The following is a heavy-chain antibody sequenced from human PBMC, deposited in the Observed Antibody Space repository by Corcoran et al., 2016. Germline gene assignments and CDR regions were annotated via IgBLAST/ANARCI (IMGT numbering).Heavy chain of an antibody. CDR3: ARDGWQWLVGGKNWFDP. CDR1: GGSFSGYY. D-gene: IGHD6-19*01. V-gene: IGHV4-34*01. CDR2: INHSGST. Sequence: QVQLQQWGAGLLKPSETLSLTCAVYGGSFSGYYWSWIRQPPGKGLEWIGEINHSGSTNYNPSLKSRVTISVDTSKNQFSLKLSSVTAADTAVYYCARDGWQWLVGGKNWFDPWGQGTLVTVSS. J-gene: IGHJ5*02.